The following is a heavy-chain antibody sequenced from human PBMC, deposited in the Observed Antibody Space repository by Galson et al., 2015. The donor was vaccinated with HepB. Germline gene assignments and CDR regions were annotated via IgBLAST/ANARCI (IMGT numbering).Heavy chain of an antibody. CDR1: GYTFTSYY. Sequence: SCKASGYTFTSYYMHWVRQAPGQGLEWMGIINPSGGSTSYAQKFQGRVTMTRDTSTSTVYMELSSLRSEDTAVYYCARDRGSSWTYYYYYGMDVWGQGTTVTVSS. J-gene: IGHJ6*02. V-gene: IGHV1-46*01. CDR3: ARDRGSSWTYYYYYGMDV. D-gene: IGHD6-13*01. CDR2: INPSGGST.